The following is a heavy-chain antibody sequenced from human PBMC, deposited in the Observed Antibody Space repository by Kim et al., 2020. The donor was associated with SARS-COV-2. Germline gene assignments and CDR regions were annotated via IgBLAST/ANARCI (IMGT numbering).Heavy chain of an antibody. CDR2: ISHDERNK. CDR3: SREGALYNFDY. Sequence: GGSLRLSCAASGFTFSSYVMHWVRQAPGEGLEWVAVISHDERNKYYADSVKGRFTISRDNSKNTLYLQMNTLRTEDTAVYYCSREGALYNFDYWGQGTLVTVSS. J-gene: IGHJ4*02. V-gene: IGHV3-30*04. CDR1: GFTFSSYV. D-gene: IGHD1-1*01.